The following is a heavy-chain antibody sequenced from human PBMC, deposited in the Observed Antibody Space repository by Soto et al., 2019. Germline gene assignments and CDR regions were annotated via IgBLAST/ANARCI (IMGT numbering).Heavy chain of an antibody. CDR1: GFTFSTYS. D-gene: IGHD3-3*01. Sequence: GGSLRLSCAASGFTFSTYSMNWVHQAPGKGLEWVSSITSSSSYIYYADSVKGRFTISRDNAKNSLYLQMNSLRAEDTAVYYCASSSRTIPIFGVVTLDFDYWGQGTLVTVSS. V-gene: IGHV3-21*01. CDR3: ASSSRTIPIFGVVTLDFDY. CDR2: ITSSSSYI. J-gene: IGHJ4*02.